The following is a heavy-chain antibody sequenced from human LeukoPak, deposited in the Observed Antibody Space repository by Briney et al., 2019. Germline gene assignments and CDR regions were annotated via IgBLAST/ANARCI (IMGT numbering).Heavy chain of an antibody. D-gene: IGHD3-9*01. CDR3: ARGSPRALRYFDWHKNYYYYGMDV. Sequence: ASVKVSCKASGYTFTSYGISWVRQAPGQGLEWMGWISAYNGNTNYAQKLQGRVTMTTDTSTSTAYMELRSLRSDGTAVYYCARGSPRALRYFDWHKNYYYYGMDVWGKGTTVTVSS. V-gene: IGHV1-18*04. CDR2: ISAYNGNT. CDR1: GYTFTSYG. J-gene: IGHJ6*04.